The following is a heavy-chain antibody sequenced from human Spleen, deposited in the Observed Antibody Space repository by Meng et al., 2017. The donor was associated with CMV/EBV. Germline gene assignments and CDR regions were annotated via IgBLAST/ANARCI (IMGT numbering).Heavy chain of an antibody. CDR3: ARDFVGTIFGVVIQNYYYGMDV. CDR1: GFTFSSYG. J-gene: IGHJ6*02. V-gene: IGHV3-30*19. D-gene: IGHD3-3*01. Sequence: GESLKISCAASGFTFSSYGMHWVRQAPGKGLEWVAVISYDGSNKYYADSVKGRFTISRDNSKNTLYLQMNSLRAEDTAVYYCARDFVGTIFGVVIQNYYYGMDVWGQGTTVTVSS. CDR2: ISYDGSNK.